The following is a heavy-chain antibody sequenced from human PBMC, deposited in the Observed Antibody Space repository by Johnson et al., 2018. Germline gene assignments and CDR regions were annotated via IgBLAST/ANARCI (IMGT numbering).Heavy chain of an antibody. CDR3: TRFFPTPVDTRRPLYYYYYGMDV. Sequence: VQLVQSGGGVVQPGRSLRLSCAASGFTFSGSAMHWVRQASGKGLEWVGRIRSKANSYATAYAASVKGRFTISRDDSKNTAYLQMNSLKTEDTAVYYCTRFFPTPVDTRRPLYYYYYGMDVWGQGTTVTVSS. D-gene: IGHD5-18*01. CDR2: IRSKANSYAT. CDR1: GFTFSGSA. V-gene: IGHV3-73*01. J-gene: IGHJ6*02.